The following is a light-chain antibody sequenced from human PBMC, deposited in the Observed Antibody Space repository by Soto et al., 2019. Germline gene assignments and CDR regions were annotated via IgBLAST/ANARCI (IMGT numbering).Light chain of an antibody. V-gene: IGKV1-8*01. Sequence: IRMTQSPSSLSASIGDRVTFTCRASHRLNTYLAWYQQKPGKAPKLLIYGASTLQSGVPSRFSGSGSGTDFTLLISSLQSEDFATYYCQQYNSYSFGQGTKVEMK. CDR2: GAS. J-gene: IGKJ1*01. CDR1: HRLNTY. CDR3: QQYNSYS.